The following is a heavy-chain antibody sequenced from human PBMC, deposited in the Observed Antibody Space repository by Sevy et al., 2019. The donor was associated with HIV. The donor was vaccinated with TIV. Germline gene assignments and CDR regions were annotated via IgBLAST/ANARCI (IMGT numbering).Heavy chain of an antibody. CDR2: INQDGSEK. CDR1: GFTFSHYW. V-gene: IGHV3-7*03. Sequence: GGSLRLSCAASGFTFSHYWMSWVRQAPGKGLEWVANINQDGSEKYYVDSVKGRFTISRDNSKNTLYLQMNSLRAEDTAVYYCAKVDVVVPVADYGMDVWGQGTTVTVSS. CDR3: AKVDVVVPVADYGMDV. J-gene: IGHJ6*02. D-gene: IGHD2-2*01.